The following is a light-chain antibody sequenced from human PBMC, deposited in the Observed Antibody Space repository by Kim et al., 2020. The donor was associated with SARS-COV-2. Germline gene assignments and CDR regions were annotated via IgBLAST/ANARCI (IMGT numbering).Light chain of an antibody. CDR3: QQYGASPRT. CDR1: QSVPANY. CDR2: HAS. V-gene: IGKV3D-20*01. J-gene: IGKJ1*01. Sequence: SPGQRATLSRGASQSVPANYLAWYQQTPGLAPRLLIYHASIRATGIPARFSGSGSGTDFTLTISSLEPEDFALYYCQQYGASPRTFGQGTKVDIK.